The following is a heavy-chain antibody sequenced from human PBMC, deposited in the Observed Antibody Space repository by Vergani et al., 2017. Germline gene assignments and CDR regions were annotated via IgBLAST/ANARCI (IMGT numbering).Heavy chain of an antibody. V-gene: IGHV1-69*01. CDR1: GGTFSSYA. D-gene: IGHD2-15*01. CDR2: IIPIFGTA. J-gene: IGHJ4*02. CDR3: ARSVPVVAAWGYYFDY. Sequence: QVQLVQSGAEVKKPGSSVKVSCKASGGTFSSYAISWVRQAPGQGLEWMGGIIPIFGTANYAQKFQGRVTITADESTSTAYMDLSSLRSEDTAVYYCARSVPVVAAWGYYFDYWGQGTLVTVSS.